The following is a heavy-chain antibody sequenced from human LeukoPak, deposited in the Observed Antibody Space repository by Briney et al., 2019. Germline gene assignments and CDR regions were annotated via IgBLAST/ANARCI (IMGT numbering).Heavy chain of an antibody. D-gene: IGHD3-10*01. J-gene: IGHJ4*02. CDR3: ATERRGPDY. CDR1: GFTFSSYD. V-gene: IGHV3-30*04. CDR2: ISYDGSNK. Sequence: GGSLRLSCAASGFTFSSYDMHWVRQAPGKGLEWVAVISYDGSNKKYADSVKGRFTISRDNSKNTLFLQMNSLRAEDTAVYYCATERRGPDYWGQGTLVTVSS.